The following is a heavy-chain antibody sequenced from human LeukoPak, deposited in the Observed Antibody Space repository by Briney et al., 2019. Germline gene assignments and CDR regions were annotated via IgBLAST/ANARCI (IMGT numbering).Heavy chain of an antibody. CDR2: IIPIFGTA. V-gene: IGHV1-69*01. CDR1: GGTFSSYA. Sequence: ASVKVSCKASGGTFSSYAISWVRQAPGQGLEWMGGIIPIFGTANYAQKFQGRVTITADESTSTAYMELSSLRSEDTAVYYCARDREYDSSGYYLGGYFYWGQGTLVTVSS. CDR3: ARDREYDSSGYYLGGYFY. J-gene: IGHJ4*02. D-gene: IGHD3-22*01.